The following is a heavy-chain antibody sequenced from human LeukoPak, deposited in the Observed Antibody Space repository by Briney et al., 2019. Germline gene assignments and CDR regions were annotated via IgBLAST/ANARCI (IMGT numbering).Heavy chain of an antibody. CDR1: GFPFSTYW. D-gene: IGHD4-17*01. CDR2: IKEDGSQK. CDR3: ARWAYGTRGFDY. Sequence: GGSLRLSCAASGFPFSTYWMSWVRQAPGKGLEWVANIKEDGSQKYYVDSVKGRFTISRDNAENSLYLQMNSLGAEDTAVYYCARWAYGTRGFDYWGQGTLVTVSS. J-gene: IGHJ4*02. V-gene: IGHV3-7*01.